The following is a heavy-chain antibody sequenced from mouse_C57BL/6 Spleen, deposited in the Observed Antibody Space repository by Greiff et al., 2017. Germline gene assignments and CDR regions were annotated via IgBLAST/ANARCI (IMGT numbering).Heavy chain of an antibody. V-gene: IGHV1-26*01. J-gene: IGHJ3*01. CDR3: ARGVVDAAGFAY. CDR2: INPNNGGT. CDR1: GYTFTDYY. D-gene: IGHD1-1*02. Sequence: EVQLQQSGPELVKPGASVKISCKASGYTFTDYYMNWVKQSHGKSLEWIGDINPNNGGTSYKQKFKGKVTLTVDKSSSTAYMELRSLTSEDTAVYYCARGVVDAAGFAYQGQGALVTVSA.